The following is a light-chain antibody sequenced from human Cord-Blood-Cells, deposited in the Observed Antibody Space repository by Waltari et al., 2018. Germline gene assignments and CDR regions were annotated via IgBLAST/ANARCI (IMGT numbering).Light chain of an antibody. V-gene: IGLV2-11*01. CDR2: DVS. J-gene: IGLJ3*02. Sequence: QSALTPPRSVSGSPGQSVTLSCTGTSSDVGGYNYVSWYQQQPGKAPKLMIYDVSKRPSGVPDRFSGSKSGNTASLTISGLQAEDEADYYCCSYAGSYTWVFGGGTKLTVL. CDR3: CSYAGSYTWV. CDR1: SSDVGGYNY.